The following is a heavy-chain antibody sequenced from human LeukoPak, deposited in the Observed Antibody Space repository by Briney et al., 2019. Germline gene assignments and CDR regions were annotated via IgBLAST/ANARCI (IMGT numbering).Heavy chain of an antibody. V-gene: IGHV3-30*02. CDR1: GFTFSSYG. CDR3: AKAKRSWDFEMTFDY. J-gene: IGHJ4*02. Sequence: PGGSLRLSCAASGFTFSSYGMHWVRQAPGKGLEGVAFIRYDGSNKYYADSVKGRFTISRDNSKNTLYLQMNSLRAEDTAVYYCAKAKRSWDFEMTFDYWGQGTLVTVSS. CDR2: IRYDGSNK. D-gene: IGHD3-9*01.